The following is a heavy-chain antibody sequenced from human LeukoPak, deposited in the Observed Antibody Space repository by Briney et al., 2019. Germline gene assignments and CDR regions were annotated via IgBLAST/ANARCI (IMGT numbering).Heavy chain of an antibody. CDR2: VHLSGRT. CDR1: GGSISSTNW. J-gene: IGHJ4*02. V-gene: IGHV4-4*02. Sequence: SETLSLTCGVSGGSISSTNWWTWVRQPPGEGLEWIGEVHLSGRTNYNPSLESRVTMSVDMSENHISLKLISVTAADTAVYYCAREGGPYRPLDYSGQGTLVTVSS. CDR3: AREGGPYRPLDY.